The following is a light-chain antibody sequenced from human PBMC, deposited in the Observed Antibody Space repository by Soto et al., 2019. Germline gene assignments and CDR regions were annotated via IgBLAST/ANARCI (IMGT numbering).Light chain of an antibody. CDR2: GAS. J-gene: IGKJ1*01. Sequence: EIVLTQSPGTLSLSPGERATLSCRASQSVSSSYLAWYQQKPGQAPRLLIYGASIRATGIPARFSGSGSGTEFTLTISSLQSEDFAVYYCQQYNNWPPQTFGQGTK. CDR1: QSVSSSY. CDR3: QQYNNWPPQT. V-gene: IGKV3D-15*01.